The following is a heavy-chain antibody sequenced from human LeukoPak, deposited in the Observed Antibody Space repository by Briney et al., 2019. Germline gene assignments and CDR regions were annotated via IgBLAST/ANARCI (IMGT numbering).Heavy chain of an antibody. Sequence: ASVKVSCTASGYTFTGYYMHWVRQAPGQGLEWMGWINPNSGGTNYAQKFQGRVTMTRDTSISTAYMELSRLRSDDTAVYYCARDRDGYNNIDYWGQGTLVTVSS. D-gene: IGHD5-24*01. CDR1: GYTFTGYY. V-gene: IGHV1-2*02. J-gene: IGHJ4*02. CDR3: ARDRDGYNNIDY. CDR2: INPNSGGT.